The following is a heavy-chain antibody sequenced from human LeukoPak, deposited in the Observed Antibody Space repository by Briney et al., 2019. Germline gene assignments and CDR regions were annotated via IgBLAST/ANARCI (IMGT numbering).Heavy chain of an antibody. V-gene: IGHV4-34*01. D-gene: IGHD3-10*01. Sequence: SETLSLTCAVYGGSFSGYCWSWIRQPPGKGLEWIGEINHSVSTNYNPPLKSRVTISVDTSKNQFSLKLSSVTAADTAVYYCASEAYYYGSGRSGGDAFDIWGQGTMVTVSS. CDR2: INHSVST. CDR3: ASEAYYYGSGRSGGDAFDI. CDR1: GGSFSGYC. J-gene: IGHJ3*02.